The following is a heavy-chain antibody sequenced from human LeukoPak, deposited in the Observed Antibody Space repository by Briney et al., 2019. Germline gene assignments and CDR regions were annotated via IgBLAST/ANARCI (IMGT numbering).Heavy chain of an antibody. D-gene: IGHD3-3*01. V-gene: IGHV4-4*07. CDR1: GGSISNYY. CDR2: ISTSGNT. CDR3: ARDSRYYDFWGGYLDY. J-gene: IGHJ4*02. Sequence: SETLSLTCSVSGGSISNYYWSWIRQPAGKGLEWIGRISTSGNTNYNPSLKSRVTMSVDTSKNQFFLNLNSVTAADTAVYYCARDSRYYDFWGGYLDYWGQGTLVTVSS.